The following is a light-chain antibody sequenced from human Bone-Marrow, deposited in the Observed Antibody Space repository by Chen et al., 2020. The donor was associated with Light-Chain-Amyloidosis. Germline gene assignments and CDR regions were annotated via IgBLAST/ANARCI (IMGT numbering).Light chain of an antibody. CDR2: GSA. CDR1: QTISSNY. CDR3: QQYGTSPLT. J-gene: IGKJ4*01. V-gene: IGKV3-20*01. Sequence: EIVLSPYPGTLSLFPGEGVNLSCRASQTISSNYLPWYQQKFGQAPRLLIYGSASRATGIPDRFTDSGSVTDVTLTINRLEPEDFAMYYCQQYGTSPLTFGGGTKVEIK.